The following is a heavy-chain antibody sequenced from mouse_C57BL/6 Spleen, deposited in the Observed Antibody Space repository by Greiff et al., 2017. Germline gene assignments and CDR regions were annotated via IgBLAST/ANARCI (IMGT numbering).Heavy chain of an antibody. J-gene: IGHJ3*01. V-gene: IGHV1-69*01. CDR2: IDPSDSYT. CDR1: GYTFTSYW. Sequence: QVQLQQPGAELVMPGASVKLSCKASGYTFTSYWMHWVKQRPGQGLEWIGEIDPSDSYTNYNQKFKGKSTLTVDKSSSTAYMQLSSLTSEDSAVYYCARRGGSSPAWFAYWGQGTLVTVSA. D-gene: IGHD1-1*01. CDR3: ARRGGSSPAWFAY.